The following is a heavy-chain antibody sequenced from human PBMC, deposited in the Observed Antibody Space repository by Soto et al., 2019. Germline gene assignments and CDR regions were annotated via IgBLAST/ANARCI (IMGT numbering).Heavy chain of an antibody. CDR2: INPNSGGT. CDR1: GYTFTGYY. D-gene: IGHD2-2*01. CDR3: ARDERGVVVPAASSMDV. J-gene: IGHJ6*02. V-gene: IGHV1-2*02. Sequence: GASVKVSCKASGYTFTGYYMHWVRQAPGQELEWMGWINPNSGGTNYAQKFQGRVTMTRDTSISTAYMELSRLRSDDTAVYYCARDERGVVVPAASSMDVWGQGTTVTVSS.